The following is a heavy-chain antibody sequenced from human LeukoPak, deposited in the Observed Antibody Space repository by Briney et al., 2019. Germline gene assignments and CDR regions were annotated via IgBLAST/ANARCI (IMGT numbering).Heavy chain of an antibody. CDR1: GFTFSSYW. CDR2: IKQDGSEK. CDR3: AKDSSYGFEVFDY. Sequence: GGSLRLSCAASGFTFSSYWMSWVRQAPGKGLEWVANIKQDGSEKYYVDSVKGRFTISRDNAKNSLYLQMNSLRAEDTALYYCAKDSSYGFEVFDYWGQGTLVTVSS. V-gene: IGHV3-7*03. J-gene: IGHJ4*02. D-gene: IGHD5-18*01.